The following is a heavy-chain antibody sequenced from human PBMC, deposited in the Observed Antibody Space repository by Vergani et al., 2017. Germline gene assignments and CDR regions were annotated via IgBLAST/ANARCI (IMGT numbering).Heavy chain of an antibody. CDR3: ARGGITMISDP. J-gene: IGHJ5*02. D-gene: IGHD3-22*01. CDR2: IYYSGST. CDR1: GGSISSGGYY. Sequence: QVQLQESGPGLVKPSQTLSLTCTVSGGSISSGGYYWSWIRQHPGKGLEWSGYIYYSGSTYYNPSLKSRVTISVDTSKNQFALKLSSVTAADPAVYYCARGGITMISDPWGQGTLVTVSS. V-gene: IGHV4-31*03.